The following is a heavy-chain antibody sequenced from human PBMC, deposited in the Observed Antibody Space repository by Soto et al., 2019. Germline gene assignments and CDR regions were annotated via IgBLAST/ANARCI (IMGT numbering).Heavy chain of an antibody. V-gene: IGHV3-23*01. CDR2: VSDSGGST. CDR3: ARATTVTTLWFDP. J-gene: IGHJ5*02. D-gene: IGHD4-4*01. Sequence: PGGSLRLSCAASGFPFSRNGMNWVRQAPGKGLEWVSAVSDSGGSTYNTDSVKGRFTISRDNAKNSLYLQMNSLRAEDTAVYYCARATTVTTLWFDPWGQGTLVTVSS. CDR1: GFPFSRNG.